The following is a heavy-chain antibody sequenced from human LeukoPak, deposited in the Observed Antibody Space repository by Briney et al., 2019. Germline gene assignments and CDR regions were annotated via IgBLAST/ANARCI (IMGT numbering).Heavy chain of an antibody. Sequence: SETLSLTCTVSGYSISSGYYWGWIRQPPGKGLGWIGSICHSGSTKYKFSLKSRVTMSVDRSNNQSSLKLSSVTAADTAVYYCARTYCGGDCRGYYYHYYMDVWGKGTTVTISS. CDR2: ICHSGST. V-gene: IGHV4-38-2*02. J-gene: IGHJ6*03. D-gene: IGHD2-21*02. CDR3: ARTYCGGDCRGYYYHYYMDV. CDR1: GYSISSGYY.